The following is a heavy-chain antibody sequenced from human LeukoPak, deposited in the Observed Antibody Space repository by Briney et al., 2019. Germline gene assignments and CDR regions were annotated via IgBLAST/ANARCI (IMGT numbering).Heavy chain of an antibody. V-gene: IGHV3-20*04. CDR1: GFTFDDYD. CDR3: ARTYYDILTGYYNFDY. J-gene: IGHJ4*02. Sequence: GGSLRLSCAASGFTFDDYDMSWVRQAPGKGLEWVSNINWNGGSANYADSVKGRFTISRDNAKNSLYLQMNSLRAEDTAVYYCARTYYDILTGYYNFDYWGQGTLVTVSS. CDR2: INWNGGSA. D-gene: IGHD3-9*01.